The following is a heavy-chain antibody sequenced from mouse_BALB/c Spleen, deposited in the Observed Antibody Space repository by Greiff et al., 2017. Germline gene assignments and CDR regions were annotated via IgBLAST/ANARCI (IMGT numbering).Heavy chain of an antibody. Sequence: EVQLQQSGPELGKPGASVKISCKASGYSFTGYNMYWVKQSHRKSLEWIGYIDPYNGGTSYNQKSKGKATLTVDKSSSTAYMHLNSLTSEDSAIYYCSRWSTANYAMDYWGQGTSVTVSS. CDR3: SRWSTANYAMDY. CDR1: GYSFTGYN. J-gene: IGHJ4*01. D-gene: IGHD1-2*01. CDR2: IDPYNGGT. V-gene: IGHV1S135*01.